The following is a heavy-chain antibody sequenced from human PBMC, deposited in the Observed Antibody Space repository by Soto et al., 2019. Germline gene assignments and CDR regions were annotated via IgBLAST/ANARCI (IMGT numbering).Heavy chain of an antibody. CDR2: ISWNSGSI. CDR1: GFTFDDYA. J-gene: IGHJ6*02. Sequence: DVQLVESGGGLVQPGRSLRLSCAASGFTFDDYAMHWVRQAPGKGLEWVSGISWNSGSIGYADSVKGRFTISRDNAKNSLYLQMNSLRAEDTALYYCVKDIAVTPSGMDVWGQGTTVTVSS. CDR3: VKDIAVTPSGMDV. D-gene: IGHD4-17*01. V-gene: IGHV3-9*01.